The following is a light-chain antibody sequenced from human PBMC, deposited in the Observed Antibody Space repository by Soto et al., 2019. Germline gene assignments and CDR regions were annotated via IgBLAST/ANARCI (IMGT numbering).Light chain of an antibody. CDR1: QSISSS. Sequence: DIQMTQSPSTLSTSVGDRVTITCRASQSISSSLAWYQQKPGKAPKLLIYDASSLESGVPSRFSGSGYGTEFTLTISSLQPDDFASYYCQQYNTYPWTFGQGTKVEIK. CDR3: QQYNTYPWT. V-gene: IGKV1-5*01. CDR2: DAS. J-gene: IGKJ1*01.